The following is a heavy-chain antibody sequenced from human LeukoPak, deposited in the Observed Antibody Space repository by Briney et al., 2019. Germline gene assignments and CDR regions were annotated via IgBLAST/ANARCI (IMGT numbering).Heavy chain of an antibody. J-gene: IGHJ5*02. CDR2: IKNDGSAT. CDR1: GFSISGYW. Sequence: GGSLRLSCAASGFSISGYWMHWVRQAPGKGLVWVSRIKNDGSATMYADSVKGRFTVSRDNAKNTLYLQMSSLRVEDTGVYYCTRSDWFDPWGQGTLVTVSS. CDR3: TRSDWFDP. V-gene: IGHV3-74*03.